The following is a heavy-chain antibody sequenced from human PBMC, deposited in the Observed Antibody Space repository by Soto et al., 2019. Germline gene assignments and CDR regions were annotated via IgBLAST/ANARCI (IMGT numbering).Heavy chain of an antibody. CDR3: AKGSRGYDYYYGMDV. V-gene: IGHV3-30*18. CDR1: GFTFSSYG. Sequence: GGSLRLSXAASGFTFSSYGMHWVRQAPGKGLEWVAVISYDGSNKYYADSVKGRFTISRDNSKNTLYLQMNSLRAEDTAVYYCAKGSRGYDYYYGMDVWGQGTTVTVSS. D-gene: IGHD5-12*01. CDR2: ISYDGSNK. J-gene: IGHJ6*02.